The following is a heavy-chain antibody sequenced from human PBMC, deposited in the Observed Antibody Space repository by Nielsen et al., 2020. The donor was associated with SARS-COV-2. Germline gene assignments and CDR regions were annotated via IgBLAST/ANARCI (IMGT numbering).Heavy chain of an antibody. D-gene: IGHD6-19*01. V-gene: IGHV3-23*01. CDR2: ISVIGGST. J-gene: IGHJ1*01. CDR1: GFIFSSYG. Sequence: GGSLRLSCTASGFIFSSYGMSWVRQASGTWLDWVSAISVIGGSTYYADSVKGRFTISRDKSKNTLYVIMNSLRAEDTAIYYCAKMSPPGIAVGTAEYFQHWGQGTLVTVSS. CDR3: AKMSPPGIAVGTAEYFQH.